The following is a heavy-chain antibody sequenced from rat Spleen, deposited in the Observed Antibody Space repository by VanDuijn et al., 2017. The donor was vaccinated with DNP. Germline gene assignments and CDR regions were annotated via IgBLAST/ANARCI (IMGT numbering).Heavy chain of an antibody. J-gene: IGHJ2*01. CDR1: GFSSTNYG. D-gene: IGHD5-1*01. CDR2: IWSGGNT. CDR3: ARVKADWELYFDY. Sequence: QVQLKESGPGLVQPSQTLSLTCTVSGFSSTNYGVSWVRQPPGKGLEWIGAIWSGGNTDYNSALKSRLSISRDTSKSQVLLKMNSLQTDDTGTYYCARVKADWELYFDYWGQGVMVTVSS. V-gene: IGHV2-15*01.